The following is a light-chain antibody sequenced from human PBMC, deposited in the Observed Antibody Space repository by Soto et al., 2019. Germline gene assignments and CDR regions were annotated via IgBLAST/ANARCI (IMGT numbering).Light chain of an antibody. CDR3: QQSRT. V-gene: IGKV3-15*01. Sequence: VMTQSPATLSVSPGERATLSCRASQNVGGSVAWYQQKPGQAPRLLIYRASTRATGIPARFSGSGSGTEFTLTISSLQSEDFAIYYCQQSRTFAQGTKLVIK. CDR2: RAS. J-gene: IGKJ2*01. CDR1: QNVGGS.